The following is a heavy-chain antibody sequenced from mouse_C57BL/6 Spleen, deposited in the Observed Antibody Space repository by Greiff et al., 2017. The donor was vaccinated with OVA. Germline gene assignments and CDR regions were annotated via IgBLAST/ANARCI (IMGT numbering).Heavy chain of an antibody. D-gene: IGHD2-2*01. CDR1: GFTFSDFY. J-gene: IGHJ3*01. V-gene: IGHV7-1*01. Sequence: EVKVVESGGGLVQSGRSLRLSCATSGFTFSDFYMEWVRQAPGKGLEWIAASRNKANDYTTEYSASVKGRFIVSRDTSQSILYLQMNALRAEDTAIYYCARDAGPYGYPPGFAYWGQGTLVTVSA. CDR3: ARDAGPYGYPPGFAY. CDR2: SRNKANDYTT.